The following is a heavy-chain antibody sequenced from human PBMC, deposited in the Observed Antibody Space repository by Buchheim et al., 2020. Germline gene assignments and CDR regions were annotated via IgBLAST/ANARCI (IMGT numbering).Heavy chain of an antibody. CDR1: GGPISSGSYY. J-gene: IGHJ4*02. CDR3: ARAWGSIAAPFDY. Sequence: QVQLQESGPGLVKPSQTLSLTCTVSGGPISSGSYYWSWIRQPAGKGLEWIGRIYTSGSTNYNPSLKSRVTISVDTSKNQFSLKLSSVTAADTAVYYCARAWGSIAAPFDYWGQGTL. V-gene: IGHV4-61*02. D-gene: IGHD6-6*01. CDR2: IYTSGST.